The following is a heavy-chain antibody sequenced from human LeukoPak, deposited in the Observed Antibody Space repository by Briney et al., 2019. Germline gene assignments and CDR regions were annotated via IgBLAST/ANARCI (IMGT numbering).Heavy chain of an antibody. D-gene: IGHD6-19*01. CDR3: ARESGGWYNFDY. CDR1: GGSFSGYY. J-gene: IGHJ4*02. CDR2: INHSGST. V-gene: IGHV4-34*01. Sequence: PSETLSLTCAVYGGSFSGYYWSWIRQPPGKGLEWIGEINHSGSTNYNPSLKSRVTISVDTSKNQFSLKLSSVTAADTAVYYCARESGGWYNFDYWGQGTLVTVSS.